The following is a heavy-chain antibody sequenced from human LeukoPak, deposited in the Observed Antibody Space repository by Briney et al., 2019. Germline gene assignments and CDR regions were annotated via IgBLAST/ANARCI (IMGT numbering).Heavy chain of an antibody. D-gene: IGHD3-10*01. J-gene: IGHJ4*02. CDR3: ARGRGDYYGSGSYTFDY. CDR1: GGSFSGYY. CDR2: INHSGST. V-gene: IGHV4-34*01. Sequence: PSETLSLTCAVYGGSFSGYYWSWIRQPPGKGLEWIGEINHSGSTNYNPSLKSRVTISVDTSKNQFSLKLSSVTAADTAVYYCARGRGDYYGSGSYTFDYWGQGTLVTVSS.